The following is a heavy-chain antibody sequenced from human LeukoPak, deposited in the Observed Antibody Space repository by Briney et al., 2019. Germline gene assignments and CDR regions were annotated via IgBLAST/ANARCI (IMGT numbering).Heavy chain of an antibody. J-gene: IGHJ4*02. CDR3: ARGRRTKEDYDSSGYYGY. V-gene: IGHV4-34*01. D-gene: IGHD3-22*01. CDR1: GGSFSGYY. CDR2: INHSGST. Sequence: SETLSLTCAVYGGSFSGYYWSWIRQPSGKGLEWIGEINHSGSTNYNPSLKSRVTISVDTSKNQFSLKLSSVTAADTAVYYCARGRRTKEDYDSSGYYGYWGQGTLVTVSS.